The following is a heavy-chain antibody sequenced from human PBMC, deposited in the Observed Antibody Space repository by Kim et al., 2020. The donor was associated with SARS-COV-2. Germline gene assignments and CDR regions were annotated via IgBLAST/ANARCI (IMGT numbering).Heavy chain of an antibody. J-gene: IGHJ6*02. CDR1: GFTFSSYG. Sequence: GGSLRLSCAASGFTFSSYGMHCVRQAPGKGLEWVAVISYDGSNKYYADSVKGRFTISRDNSKNTLYLQMNILRAEDTAVYYCAKDLYSRVYAAAGTYYYYGMDVWGQGTTVTVSS. CDR2: ISYDGSNK. CDR3: AKDLYSRVYAAAGTYYYYGMDV. V-gene: IGHV3-30*18. D-gene: IGHD6-13*01.